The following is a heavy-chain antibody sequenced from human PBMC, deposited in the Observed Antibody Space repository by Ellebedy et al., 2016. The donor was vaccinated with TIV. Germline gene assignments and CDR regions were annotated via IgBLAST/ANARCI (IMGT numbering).Heavy chain of an antibody. CDR3: ARGRSVGSHPFDN. V-gene: IGHV1-46*01. Sequence: AASVKVSCKATGYILTSYYMHWVRQAPGHGLEWMGVMNPSGGTTLNPQKFQGRVKVTRDTSTSTIYMELSSLTSDETAVYYCARGRSVGSHPFDNWGQGTLVTVSS. CDR1: GYILTSYY. D-gene: IGHD1-26*01. J-gene: IGHJ4*02. CDR2: MNPSGGTT.